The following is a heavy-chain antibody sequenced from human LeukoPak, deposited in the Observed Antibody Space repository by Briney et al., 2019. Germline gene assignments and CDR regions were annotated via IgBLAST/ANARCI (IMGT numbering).Heavy chain of an antibody. CDR3: ARPTGSRGYSSDY. Sequence: GASVKVSCKASGYTFTNYYMHWVRQAPGQGLEWMGITNPSGGSTSYAQKFQGRVTMTRNTSISTAYMELSSLRSEDTAVYYCARPTGSRGYSSDYWGQGTLVTVSS. D-gene: IGHD5-18*01. V-gene: IGHV1-46*01. CDR2: TNPSGGST. CDR1: GYTFTNYY. J-gene: IGHJ4*02.